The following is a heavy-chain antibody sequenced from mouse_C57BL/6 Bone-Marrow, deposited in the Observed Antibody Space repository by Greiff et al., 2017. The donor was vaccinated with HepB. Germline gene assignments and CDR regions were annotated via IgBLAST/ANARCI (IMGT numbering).Heavy chain of an antibody. Sequence: EVKVVESGGGLVKPGGSLKLSCAASGFTFSDYGMHWVRQAPEKGLEWVAYISSGSSTIYYADTVKGRFTISRDNAKNNLFLQMTSLRSEDTAMYYCARPTVVAKDFAYWGQGTLVTVSA. J-gene: IGHJ3*01. CDR3: ARPTVVAKDFAY. CDR1: GFTFSDYG. V-gene: IGHV5-17*01. CDR2: ISSGSSTI. D-gene: IGHD1-1*01.